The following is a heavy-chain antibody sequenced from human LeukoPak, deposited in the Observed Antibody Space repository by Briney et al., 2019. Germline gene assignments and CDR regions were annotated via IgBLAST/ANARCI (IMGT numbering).Heavy chain of an antibody. CDR1: GYTFNDYY. V-gene: IGHV1-2*06. Sequence: ASVKVSCKASGYTFNDYYLHWVRQAPGQGLEWMGRINPYSGDTIYAQNFQGRGTMTRDTSINTAYMALSRLTSDDTAVYYCAKDGSANYHSPKDDYWGQGALVTVSS. D-gene: IGHD2-15*01. CDR2: INPYSGDT. CDR3: AKDGSANYHSPKDDY. J-gene: IGHJ4*02.